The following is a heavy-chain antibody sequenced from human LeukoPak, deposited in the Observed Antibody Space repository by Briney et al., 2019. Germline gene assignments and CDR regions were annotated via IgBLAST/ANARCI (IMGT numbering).Heavy chain of an antibody. Sequence: GASVKVSCKASGGTFISYAISWVRQAPGQGLEWMGGIIPIFGTANYAQKFQGRVTITADESTSTAYMELSSLRSEDTAVYYCARATTSLGLFDYWGQGTLVTVSS. CDR1: GGTFISYA. D-gene: IGHD1-26*01. J-gene: IGHJ4*02. CDR3: ARATTSLGLFDY. V-gene: IGHV1-69*13. CDR2: IIPIFGTA.